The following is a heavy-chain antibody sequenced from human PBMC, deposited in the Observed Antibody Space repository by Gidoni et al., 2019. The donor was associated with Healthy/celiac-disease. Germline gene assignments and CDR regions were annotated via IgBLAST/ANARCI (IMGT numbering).Heavy chain of an antibody. CDR1: GFTFSSYA. CDR2: ISGSGGST. V-gene: IGHV3-23*01. Sequence: EVQLLESGGGLVQPGGSLSLSCAASGFTFSSYAMSWVRQAPGKGLEWVSAISGSGGSTYYADSVKGRFTISRDNSKNTLYLQMNSLRAEDTAVYYCARTSGMIVVDYYFDYWGQGTLVTVSS. CDR3: ARTSGMIVVDYYFDY. J-gene: IGHJ4*02. D-gene: IGHD3-22*01.